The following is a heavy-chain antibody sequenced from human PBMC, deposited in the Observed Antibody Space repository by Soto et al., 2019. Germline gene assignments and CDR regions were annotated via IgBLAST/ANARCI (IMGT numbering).Heavy chain of an antibody. D-gene: IGHD1-1*01. J-gene: IGHJ5*01. V-gene: IGHV1-18*01. CDR1: GYSFYNSG. CDR2: ISVFNGYA. Sequence: QVQLVQSGPELKKPGASVKVSCKTSGYSFYNSGISWVRQAPGQGLEWMGWISVFNGYAHYEQKFQGRVSMTADTLTSTAYMELRGMRSDDTAMYYCSKNGTSWFASWGQGTPVTVSS. CDR3: SKNGTSWFAS.